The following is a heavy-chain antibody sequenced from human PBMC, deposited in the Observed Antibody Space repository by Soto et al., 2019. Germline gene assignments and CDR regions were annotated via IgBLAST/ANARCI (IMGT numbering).Heavy chain of an antibody. Sequence: GGSLRLSCAASGFTFSSYAMSWVRQAPGKGLEWVSVISGSGGTTYYADSVKGRFTISRDNSKNTLYLQMNSLRAEDTAVYYCAKDLTPSDGLLYMDVWGKGTTVTVSS. CDR3: AKDLTPSDGLLYMDV. CDR1: GFTFSSYA. J-gene: IGHJ6*03. D-gene: IGHD2-15*01. CDR2: ISGSGGTT. V-gene: IGHV3-23*01.